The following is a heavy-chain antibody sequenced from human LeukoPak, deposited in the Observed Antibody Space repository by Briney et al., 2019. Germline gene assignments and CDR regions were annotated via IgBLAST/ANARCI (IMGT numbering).Heavy chain of an antibody. Sequence: SETLSLTCTVSDGSISSYYWSWVRQPAGKGLEWIGRVYTSGESNYNPSLKSRVTMSVDTSKNQFFLKLSSVTAADTAVYYCARHIKNGYNFLDHWGQGTLVTVSS. J-gene: IGHJ4*02. V-gene: IGHV4-4*07. D-gene: IGHD5-24*01. CDR2: VYTSGES. CDR1: DGSISSYY. CDR3: ARHIKNGYNFLDH.